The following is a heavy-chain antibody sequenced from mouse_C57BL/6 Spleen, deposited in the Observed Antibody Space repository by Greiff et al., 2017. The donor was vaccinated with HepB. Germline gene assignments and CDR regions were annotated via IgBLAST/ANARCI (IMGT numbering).Heavy chain of an antibody. Sequence: QVQLQQPGAELVRPGSSVKLSCKASGYTFTSYWMHWVKQRPIQGLEWIGNIDPSDSETHYNQKFKDKATLTVDKSSSTAYMQLSSLTSEDSAVYYCARSPSDYYYGSRGYFDVWGTGTTVTVSS. J-gene: IGHJ1*03. D-gene: IGHD1-1*01. V-gene: IGHV1-52*01. CDR2: IDPSDSET. CDR1: GYTFTSYW. CDR3: ARSPSDYYYGSRGYFDV.